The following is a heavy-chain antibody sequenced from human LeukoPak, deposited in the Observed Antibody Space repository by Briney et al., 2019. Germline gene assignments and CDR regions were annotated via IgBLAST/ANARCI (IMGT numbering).Heavy chain of an antibody. CDR3: ARDWGARDYGWHFDL. V-gene: IGHV3-30*01. J-gene: IGHJ2*01. Sequence: GGSLRLSCVASGFTFSNYAMHWVRQAPGKGLQWMAVISYGGSNKCYADSVKGRFTISRDNSKNTLYLQMNSLRAEDTAVFYCARDWGARDYGWHFDLWGRGTLVTVSS. CDR2: ISYGGSNK. CDR1: GFTFSNYA. D-gene: IGHD3-16*01.